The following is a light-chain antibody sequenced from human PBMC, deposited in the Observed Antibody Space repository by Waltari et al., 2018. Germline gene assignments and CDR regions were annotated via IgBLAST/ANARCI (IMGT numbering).Light chain of an antibody. CDR3: QQYYSTLSWT. CDR1: QSVLYSSNNKKY. CDR2: WAS. J-gene: IGKJ1*01. V-gene: IGKV4-1*01. Sequence: DIVMTQSPDPLAVSLGERATNNCKSSQSVLYSSNNKKYLAWYQQKPGQPPKLLIYWASTRESGVPDRFSGGGSGTDFTLTISSLQAEDVAVYYCQQYYSTLSWTFGQGTKVEIK.